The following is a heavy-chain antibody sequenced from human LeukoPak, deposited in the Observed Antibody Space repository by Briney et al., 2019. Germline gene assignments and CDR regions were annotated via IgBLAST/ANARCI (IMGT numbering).Heavy chain of an antibody. CDR2: VYYSGST. J-gene: IGHJ5*02. V-gene: IGHV4-59*12. CDR3: AREDVLLWFGELFPWFDP. CDR1: GGSLSTYY. Sequence: SETLSLTCIVSGGSLSTYYWSWIRQPPGKGLEWIGYVYYSGSTNYNPSLKSRVTISVDTSKNQFSLKLSSVTAADTAVYYCAREDVLLWFGELFPWFDPWGQGTLVTVSS. D-gene: IGHD3-10*01.